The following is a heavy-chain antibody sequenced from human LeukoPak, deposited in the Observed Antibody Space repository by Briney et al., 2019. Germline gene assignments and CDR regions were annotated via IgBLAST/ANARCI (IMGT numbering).Heavy chain of an antibody. Sequence: PSETLSLTCTVSGGSISSSSYYWGWIRQPPGKGLEWIGSIYYSGGTYYNPSLKSRVTISVDTSKNQFSLKLSSVTAADTAVYYCAREGGRTGFDYWGQGTLVTVSS. J-gene: IGHJ4*02. V-gene: IGHV4-39*07. CDR2: IYYSGGT. CDR1: GGSISSSSYY. D-gene: IGHD1-1*01. CDR3: AREGGRTGFDY.